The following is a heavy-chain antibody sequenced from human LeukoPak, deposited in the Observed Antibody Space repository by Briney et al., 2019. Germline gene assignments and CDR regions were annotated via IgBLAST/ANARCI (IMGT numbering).Heavy chain of an antibody. CDR2: IYYSGNT. CDR1: GGSINGYY. Sequence: PSETLSLTCTVFGGSINGYYWSWIRQPPGKGLEWTGYIYYSGNTNYNPSLKSRVSISVDTSKNQFSLNLSSVTAADTAVYYCARLHSAAAEEFDPWGQGTLVTVSS. CDR3: ARLHSAAAEEFDP. D-gene: IGHD6-13*01. J-gene: IGHJ5*02. V-gene: IGHV4-59*08.